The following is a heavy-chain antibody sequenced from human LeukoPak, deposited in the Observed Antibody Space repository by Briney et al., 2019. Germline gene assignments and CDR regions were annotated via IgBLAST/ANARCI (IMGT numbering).Heavy chain of an antibody. J-gene: IGHJ4*02. CDR1: GGSISSGGYY. CDR3: ARGTMTTVTYYFDY. V-gene: IGHV4-31*03. Sequence: SQTLSLTCTVSGGSISSGGYYWSWIRQHPGKGLEWIGYIYYSGSTYYNPSLKSRVTISVDTSKNQFSLKLSSVTAADTAVYYCARGTMTTVTYYFDYRGQGTLVTVSS. CDR2: IYYSGST. D-gene: IGHD4-17*01.